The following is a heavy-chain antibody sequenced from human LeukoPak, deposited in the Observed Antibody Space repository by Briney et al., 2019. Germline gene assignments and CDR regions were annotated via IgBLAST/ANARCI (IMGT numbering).Heavy chain of an antibody. D-gene: IGHD3-22*01. CDR1: GCSITSYY. J-gene: IGHJ4*02. CDR3: ARDRYYYDSSGYSLFDY. V-gene: IGHV4-4*07. Sequence: SETLSLTCTVSGCSITSYYWSWLRQPAGKGLEWIGRIHTSGSTNYNPSLKSRVTISVDTSKNQFSLKLSSVTAADTAVYFCARDRYYYDSSGYSLFDYWGQGTLVTVSS. CDR2: IHTSGST.